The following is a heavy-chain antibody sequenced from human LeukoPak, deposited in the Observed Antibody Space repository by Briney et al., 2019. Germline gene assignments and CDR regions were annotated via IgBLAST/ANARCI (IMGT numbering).Heavy chain of an antibody. V-gene: IGHV3-23*01. CDR2: ISGGGGTT. CDR3: AWWFGELSH. CDR1: GFKFSNYA. Sequence: PGGSLRLSCVASGFKFSNYAMSWVRQAPGKGLEWVSAISGGGGTTYYADSVKGRFTISKGNSKNTVSLQMNSLRAEDTAVYYCAWWFGELSHWGQGTLVTVSS. D-gene: IGHD3-10*01. J-gene: IGHJ4*02.